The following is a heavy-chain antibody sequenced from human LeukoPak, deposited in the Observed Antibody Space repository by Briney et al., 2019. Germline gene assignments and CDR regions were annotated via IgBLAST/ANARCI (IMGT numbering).Heavy chain of an antibody. J-gene: IGHJ4*02. CDR1: GYTFTGYY. CDR3: ASVGIAAAGSGLVLDY. D-gene: IGHD6-13*01. Sequence: ASVKVSCKASGYTFTGYYMHWVRQAPGQGLEWMGWINPNSGGTNYAQKFQGRVTMTRDTSISTAYMELSRLRSDDTDVYYCASVGIAAAGSGLVLDYWGQGTLVTVSS. V-gene: IGHV1-2*02. CDR2: INPNSGGT.